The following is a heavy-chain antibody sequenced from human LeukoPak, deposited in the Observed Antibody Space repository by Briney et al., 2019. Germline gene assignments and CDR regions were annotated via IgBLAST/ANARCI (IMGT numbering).Heavy chain of an antibody. V-gene: IGHV3-30*18. CDR1: GFTFSSYG. J-gene: IGHJ4*02. CDR2: ISYDGSNK. CDR3: AKGGSGSDFWSGYYEGAFDY. Sequence: PGRSLRLSCAASGFTFSSYGMHWVRQAPGKGLEWVAVISYDGSNKYYADSVKGRFTISRDNSKNTLYLQMNSRRAEDTAVYYCAKGGSGSDFWSGYYEGAFDYWGQGTLVTVSS. D-gene: IGHD3-3*01.